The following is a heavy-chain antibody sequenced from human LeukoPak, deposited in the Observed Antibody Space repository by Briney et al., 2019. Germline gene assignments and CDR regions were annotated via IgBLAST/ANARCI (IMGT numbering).Heavy chain of an antibody. D-gene: IGHD3-10*01. CDR1: GGSISSYY. V-gene: IGHV4-59*08. Sequence: SETLSLTCTVSGGSISSYYWSWIRQPPGKGLEWIGYIYYSGSTNYNPSLKSRVTISVDTSKNQFSLKLSSVTAADTAVYYRARLDYYGSGSPFWYFDYWGQGSPVTVSS. CDR3: ARLDYYGSGSPFWYFDY. J-gene: IGHJ4*02. CDR2: IYYSGST.